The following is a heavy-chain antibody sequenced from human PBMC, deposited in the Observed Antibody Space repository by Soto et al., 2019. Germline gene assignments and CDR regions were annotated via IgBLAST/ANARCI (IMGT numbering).Heavy chain of an antibody. CDR3: ARDGGGVRGNYYGMDV. J-gene: IGHJ6*02. D-gene: IGHD3-16*01. Sequence: QVQLVESGGGVVQPGRSLRLSCAASGFTFSSYGMHWVRQAPGKGLEWVAVIWYDGSNKYYADSVKGRFTISRDNSKNTLYLQMNSLRAEDTAVYYCARDGGGVRGNYYGMDVWGQGTTVTVSS. CDR1: GFTFSSYG. CDR2: IWYDGSNK. V-gene: IGHV3-33*01.